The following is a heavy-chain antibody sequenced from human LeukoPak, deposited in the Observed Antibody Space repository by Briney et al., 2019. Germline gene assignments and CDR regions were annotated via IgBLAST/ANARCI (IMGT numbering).Heavy chain of an antibody. Sequence: ASVNVSCKASGYTFTSYGISWVRQAPGQGLEWMGWMSAYNGNTNYAHKLQGRVTMTTGTSTRTAYMELRSLRSDDTAVYYCAIDEPYRYYYYGMDVWGQGTTVTVSS. V-gene: IGHV1-18*01. D-gene: IGHD1-1*01. J-gene: IGHJ6*02. CDR2: MSAYNGNT. CDR3: AIDEPYRYYYYGMDV. CDR1: GYTFTSYG.